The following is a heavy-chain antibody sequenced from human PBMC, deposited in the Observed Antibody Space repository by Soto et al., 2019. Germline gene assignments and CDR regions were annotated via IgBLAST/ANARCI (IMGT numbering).Heavy chain of an antibody. J-gene: IGHJ6*02. CDR2: ISYDGSNK. CDR3: AKVTRIAAAGPRYYYYGMDV. Sequence: QVQLVESGGGVVQPGRSLRLSCAASGFTFSSYGMHWVRQARGKGLEWVAVISYDGSNKYYADSVKGRFTISRDNSKNTLYLQMNSLRAEDTAVYYCAKVTRIAAAGPRYYYYGMDVWCQGTTVTVSS. D-gene: IGHD6-13*01. V-gene: IGHV3-30*18. CDR1: GFTFSSYG.